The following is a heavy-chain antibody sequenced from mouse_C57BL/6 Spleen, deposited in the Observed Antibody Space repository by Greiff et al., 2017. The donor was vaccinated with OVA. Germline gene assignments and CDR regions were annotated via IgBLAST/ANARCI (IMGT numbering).Heavy chain of an antibody. V-gene: IGHV3-6*01. D-gene: IGHD2-3*01. CDR3: ARGDDGYTHWYLDD. J-gene: IGHJ1*03. CDR1: GYSITSGYF. Sequence: EVKLQESGPGLVKPSPSLSLTCSVTGYSITSGYFWNWIRHFPGNKLEWMGYISYDGSTNYNPSLKNRISFTLDTSSNQFFLKLNSVTTEDTAAYYCARGDDGYTHWYLDDWGKGTTVTVSS. CDR2: ISYDGST.